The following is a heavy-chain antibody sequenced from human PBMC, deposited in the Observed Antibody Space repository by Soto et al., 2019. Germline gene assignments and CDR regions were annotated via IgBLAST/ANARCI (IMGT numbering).Heavy chain of an antibody. CDR1: GGSISSSSYY. J-gene: IGHJ4*02. CDR3: ARPHLGALYYFDY. Sequence: SETLSLTCTVSGGSISSSSYYWGWIRQPPGKGLEWIGSIYYSGSTYYNPSLKSRVTISVDTSKNQFSLKLSSVTAADTAVYYCARPHLGALYYFDYWGQGTLVTVSS. CDR2: IYYSGST. D-gene: IGHD1-26*01. V-gene: IGHV4-39*01.